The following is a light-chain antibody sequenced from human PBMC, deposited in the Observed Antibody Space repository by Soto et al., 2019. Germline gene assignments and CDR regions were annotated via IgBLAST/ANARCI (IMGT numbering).Light chain of an antibody. CDR2: DVS. J-gene: IGLJ3*02. V-gene: IGLV2-14*01. CDR1: SSDVGGYNY. Sequence: QSVLTQPASVSGSPGQSITISCTGTSSDVGGYNYVSWYQQHPGKAPKLMIYDVSNRPSGVSNRFSGSKSGNTASLTISGLQAEDEADYYCSSYTSSSTLDWVFRGGTKVTVL. CDR3: SSYTSSSTLDWV.